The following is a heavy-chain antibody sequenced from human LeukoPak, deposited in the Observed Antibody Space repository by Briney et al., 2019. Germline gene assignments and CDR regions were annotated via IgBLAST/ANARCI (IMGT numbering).Heavy chain of an antibody. CDR2: ISAYNDNT. CDR3: ARCHKLRFLEWLSFVSGTFDI. J-gene: IGHJ3*02. D-gene: IGHD3-3*01. V-gene: IGHV1-18*01. CDR1: GYTFTSYR. Sequence: ASETVSYKASGYTFTSYRISWVRQAPGQRLEGMGWISAYNDNTNYTQKIQDRVTMPTVTSPSTDYQVLRSLRSDDPAVYYCARCHKLRFLEWLSFVSGTFDIWGQGTVVTVSS.